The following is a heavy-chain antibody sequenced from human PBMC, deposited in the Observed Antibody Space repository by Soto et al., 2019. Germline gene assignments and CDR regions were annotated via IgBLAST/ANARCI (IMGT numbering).Heavy chain of an antibody. V-gene: IGHV1-3*01. J-gene: IGHJ6*03. CDR3: ASKSQGRMSTGPEQVYYYYMDV. CDR1: GYTFTSYA. CDR2: INAGNGNT. Sequence: QVQLVQSGAEVKKPGASVKVSCKASGYTFTSYAMHWVRQAPGQRLEWMGWINAGNGNTKYSQKFQGRVTITRDTSASTAYTELSSLRSEDTAVYYCASKSQGRMSTGPEQVYYYYMDVWGKGTTVTVSS. D-gene: IGHD7-27*01.